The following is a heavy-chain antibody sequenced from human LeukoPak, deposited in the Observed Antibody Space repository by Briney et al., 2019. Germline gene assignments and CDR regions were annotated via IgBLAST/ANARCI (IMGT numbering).Heavy chain of an antibody. V-gene: IGHV1-2*02. Sequence: ASVKVSCKASGYTFTGYYMHWVRQAPGQGLGWRGGINPNSGGTNYAQNFQGRVTMTRATSIGTAYMELSRMRSADTAVYYCARGHSYDSSGYPFDYWGQGTLVTVSS. J-gene: IGHJ4*02. CDR2: INPNSGGT. D-gene: IGHD3-22*01. CDR3: ARGHSYDSSGYPFDY. CDR1: GYTFTGYY.